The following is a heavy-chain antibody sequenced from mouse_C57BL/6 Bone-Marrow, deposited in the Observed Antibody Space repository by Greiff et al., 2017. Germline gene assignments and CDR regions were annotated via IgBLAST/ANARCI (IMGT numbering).Heavy chain of an antibody. CDR2: IDPENGDT. Sequence: VQLKESGAELVRPGASVKLSCTASGFNFKDDYMHWVKQRPEQGLEWIGWIDPENGDTEYASKFKGKATLTANTSSNTAYLQLSSLTSEDSAVYYCTALDYGSPFDVWGTGTTVTVSS. V-gene: IGHV14-4*01. J-gene: IGHJ1*03. CDR3: TALDYGSPFDV. D-gene: IGHD1-1*01. CDR1: GFNFKDDY.